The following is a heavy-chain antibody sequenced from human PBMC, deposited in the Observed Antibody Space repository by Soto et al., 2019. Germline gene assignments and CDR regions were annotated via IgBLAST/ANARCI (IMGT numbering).Heavy chain of an antibody. CDR3: AKRAGYYYDSSGYYYDY. CDR1: GFAVSSNY. CDR2: IYGGGST. J-gene: IGHJ4*02. V-gene: IGHV3-53*05. Sequence: GSLRLSCAASGFAVSSNYMSWVRQAPGKGLEWVAVIYGGGSTYYADSVKGRFTISRDNSKNTLYLQMNSLRAEDTAVYYCAKRAGYYYDSSGYYYDYWGQGTLVTVSS. D-gene: IGHD3-22*01.